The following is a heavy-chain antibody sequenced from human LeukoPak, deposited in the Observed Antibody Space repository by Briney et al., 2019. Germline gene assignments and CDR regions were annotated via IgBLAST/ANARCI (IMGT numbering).Heavy chain of an antibody. CDR3: AKDHIVGATDLFDY. J-gene: IGHJ4*02. V-gene: IGHV3-30*18. CDR1: GFTFRTYG. Sequence: PGGSLRLSCAASGFTFRTYGMHWVRQAPGKGLEWVAVISYDGSNTYYADSVKGRFTISRDNSKNTLYLQMNSLRAEDTAVYYCAKDHIVGATDLFDYWGQGTLVTVSS. CDR2: ISYDGSNT. D-gene: IGHD1-26*01.